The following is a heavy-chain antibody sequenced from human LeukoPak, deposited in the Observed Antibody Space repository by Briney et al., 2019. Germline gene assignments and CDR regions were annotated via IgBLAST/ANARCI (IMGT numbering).Heavy chain of an antibody. D-gene: IGHD3-22*01. J-gene: IGHJ4*02. V-gene: IGHV4-59*01. CDR2: IYYSGSI. CDR3: ARENPSGYYNRPIDY. Sequence: SETLSLTCTVSGASISSYYWSWIRQPPGKGLEWIGDIYYSGSIKYNPSLKSRVTMSVDTSKNQFSLKLSSVTAADTAIYYCARENPSGYYNRPIDYWGQGTLITVSS. CDR1: GASISSYY.